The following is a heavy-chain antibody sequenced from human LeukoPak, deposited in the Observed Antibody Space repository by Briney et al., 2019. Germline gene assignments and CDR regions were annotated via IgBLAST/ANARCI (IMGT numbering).Heavy chain of an antibody. J-gene: IGHJ4*02. Sequence: SETLSLTCTVSGGSISIYYWSWFRQPPGKGLEWIGHIYYSGSTNYNPSLKSRVTTSVDTSKNQFSLKLTSVTAADTAVYYCARGAVAGYLNAPLDYWGQGTLVTVSS. CDR1: GGSISIYY. V-gene: IGHV4-59*01. CDR3: ARGAVAGYLNAPLDY. D-gene: IGHD6-13*01. CDR2: IYYSGST.